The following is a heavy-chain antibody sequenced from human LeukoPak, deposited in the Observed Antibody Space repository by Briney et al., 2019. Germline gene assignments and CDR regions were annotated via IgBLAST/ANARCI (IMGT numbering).Heavy chain of an antibody. D-gene: IGHD4-11*01. Sequence: GGSLRLSCAASGFIFSSSWMSWVRQAPGKGLVWVSRINSDGSSTSYADSVKGRFTISRDNAKNTLYLQMNSLRAEDTAVYYCVSVTVTIDWGQGTLVTVSS. CDR3: VSVTVTID. CDR1: GFIFSSSW. CDR2: INSDGSST. J-gene: IGHJ4*02. V-gene: IGHV3-74*01.